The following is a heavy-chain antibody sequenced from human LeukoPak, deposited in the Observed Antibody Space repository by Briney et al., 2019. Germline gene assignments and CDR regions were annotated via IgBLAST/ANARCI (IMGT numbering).Heavy chain of an antibody. CDR1: GFTFSSYS. V-gene: IGHV3-48*04. CDR3: ARDLDYYNGMDV. CDR2: ISSSSSSI. J-gene: IGHJ6*02. Sequence: GGSLRLSCVASGFTFSSYSMNWVSQAPGKGLEWVSYISSSSSSIYYADSVKGRFTISRDNAKNSLYLQMNSLRAEDTAVYYCARDLDYYNGMDVWGQGTTVTVSS.